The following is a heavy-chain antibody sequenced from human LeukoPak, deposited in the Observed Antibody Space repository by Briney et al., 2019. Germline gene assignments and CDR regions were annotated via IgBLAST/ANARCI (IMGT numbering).Heavy chain of an antibody. CDR3: AKDRGSIAVAGIDY. Sequence: TGGSLRLSCAASGFTFSSYAMSWVRQAPGKGLEWVSAISGTVGSTYYADSVKGRFTISKDNSKNTLYLQMNSLRAEDTAVYYCAKDRGSIAVAGIDYWGQGTLVTVSS. D-gene: IGHD6-19*01. CDR2: ISGTVGST. J-gene: IGHJ4*02. V-gene: IGHV3-23*01. CDR1: GFTFSSYA.